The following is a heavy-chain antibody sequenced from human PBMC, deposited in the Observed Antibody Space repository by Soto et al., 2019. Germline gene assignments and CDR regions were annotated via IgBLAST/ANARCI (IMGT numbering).Heavy chain of an antibody. CDR3: AKDPRYNWNYALPKP. CDR2: ISGSGGST. D-gene: IGHD1-7*01. J-gene: IGHJ5*02. Sequence: GGSLRLSCAASGFTFSSYAMSRVRQAPGKGLEWVSAISGSGGSTYYADSVKGRFTISRDNSKNTLYLQMNSLRAEDTAVYYCAKDPRYNWNYALPKPWGQGTLVTVSS. V-gene: IGHV3-23*01. CDR1: GFTFSSYA.